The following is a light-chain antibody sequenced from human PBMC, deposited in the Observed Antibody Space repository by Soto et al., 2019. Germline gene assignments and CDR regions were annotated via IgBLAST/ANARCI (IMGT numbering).Light chain of an antibody. J-gene: IGKJ4*01. CDR2: GAS. CDR1: QSVSSN. Sequence: EIVMTQSPVTLSVSPGERATLSCRVSQSVSSNLAWYQQKPGQAPRLLIYGASTMSTVVPARFSGSGSWTEFTLTISSLQSEDFAVYYCQQYNNWPPLTFGGGTKVEIK. CDR3: QQYNNWPPLT. V-gene: IGKV3-15*01.